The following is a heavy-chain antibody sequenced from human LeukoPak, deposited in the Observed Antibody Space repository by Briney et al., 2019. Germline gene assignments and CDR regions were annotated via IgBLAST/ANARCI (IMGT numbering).Heavy chain of an antibody. V-gene: IGHV3-30*18. CDR2: ISYDGSDK. Sequence: PGRSLRLSCAASGFTFSNYGIHWVRQAPGKGLEWVAVISYDGSDKYYADSVKGRFTISRDNSKNKLYLQMNSLRAEDTAVYYCAKDRIHSSSWTGDIDYWGQGTLVTVFS. D-gene: IGHD6-13*01. CDR1: GFTFSNYG. J-gene: IGHJ4*02. CDR3: AKDRIHSSSWTGDIDY.